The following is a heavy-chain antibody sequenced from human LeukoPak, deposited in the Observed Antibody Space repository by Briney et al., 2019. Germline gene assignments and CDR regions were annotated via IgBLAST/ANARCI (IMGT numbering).Heavy chain of an antibody. Sequence: SETLSLTCAVYGGSFSGYYWSWIRQPPGKGLEWIGEINHSGSTNYNPSLKSRVTISVDTSKNQFSLKLSSVTAADTAVYYCAREAVGYCSGGSCYRTSSLDYWGQGTLVTVSS. V-gene: IGHV4-34*01. J-gene: IGHJ4*02. CDR2: INHSGST. D-gene: IGHD2-15*01. CDR1: GGSFSGYY. CDR3: AREAVGYCSGGSCYRTSSLDY.